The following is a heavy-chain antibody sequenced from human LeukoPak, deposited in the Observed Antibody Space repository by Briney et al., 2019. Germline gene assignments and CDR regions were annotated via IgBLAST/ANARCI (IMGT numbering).Heavy chain of an antibody. D-gene: IGHD3-10*01. CDR2: ISAYNGKT. Sequence: GASVKVSCKASGYTVTNYGISWVRQAPGQGLEWMGWISAYNGKTNYAQKLQGRVTMTTDTSTSTAYMELRSLRSDDTAVYYCARVHSGVISVVLRDDDAFDMWGQGTMVTVSS. CDR1: GYTVTNYG. V-gene: IGHV1-18*01. J-gene: IGHJ3*02. CDR3: ARVHSGVISVVLRDDDAFDM.